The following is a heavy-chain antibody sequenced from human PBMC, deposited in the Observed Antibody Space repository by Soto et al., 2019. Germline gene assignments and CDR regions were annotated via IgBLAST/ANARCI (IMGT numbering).Heavy chain of an antibody. Sequence: GASVKVSCKASGYTFTGYAMHWVRQAPGQRLEWMGWINAGNGNTKYSQKFQGRVTITSDTSASTAYMELSSLRSEDTAVYYCARVSGWYYFDYWGQGTLVTVSS. J-gene: IGHJ4*02. CDR1: GYTFTGYA. D-gene: IGHD6-19*01. CDR2: INAGNGNT. CDR3: ARVSGWYYFDY. V-gene: IGHV1-3*01.